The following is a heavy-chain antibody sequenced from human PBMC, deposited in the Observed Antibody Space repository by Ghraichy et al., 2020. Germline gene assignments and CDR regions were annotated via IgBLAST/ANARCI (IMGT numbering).Heavy chain of an antibody. CDR2: IKTDGSEK. Sequence: GGSLRLSCVASGFTFSSSWMSWVRQAPGKGLERLVSIKTDGSEKYYVDSVEGRFTVSRDNAKNSLYLQMNSLRVEDTAVYFCARNSYYDTHDYWGQGTLVTVSS. CDR1: GFTFSSSW. V-gene: IGHV3-7*01. D-gene: IGHD3-22*01. J-gene: IGHJ4*02. CDR3: ARNSYYDTHDY.